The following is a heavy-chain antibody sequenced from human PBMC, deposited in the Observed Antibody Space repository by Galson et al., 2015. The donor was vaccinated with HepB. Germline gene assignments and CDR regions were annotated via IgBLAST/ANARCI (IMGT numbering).Heavy chain of an antibody. Sequence: SCKASGYTFTSYGISWVRQAPGQGLEWMGWISAYNGNTNYAQKLQGRVTMTTDTSTSTAYMELRSLRSDDTAVYYCARAIVVVPAAINYYYYMDVWGKGTTVTVSS. CDR1: GYTFTSYG. J-gene: IGHJ6*03. V-gene: IGHV1-18*01. CDR2: ISAYNGNT. D-gene: IGHD2-2*01. CDR3: ARAIVVVPAAINYYYYMDV.